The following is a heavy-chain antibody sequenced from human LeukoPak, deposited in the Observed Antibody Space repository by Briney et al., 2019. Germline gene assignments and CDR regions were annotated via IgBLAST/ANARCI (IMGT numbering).Heavy chain of an antibody. CDR2: INPSGGST. V-gene: IGHV1-46*01. Sequence: ASVKVSCKASGYTFTSYYMHWVRQAPGQGLEWMGWINPSGGSTSYAQKFQGRVTMTRDTSTSTVYMELSSLRSEDTAVYYCAGSSGYYYAAFDIWGQGTMVTVSS. CDR3: AGSSGYYYAAFDI. J-gene: IGHJ3*02. CDR1: GYTFTSYY. D-gene: IGHD3-22*01.